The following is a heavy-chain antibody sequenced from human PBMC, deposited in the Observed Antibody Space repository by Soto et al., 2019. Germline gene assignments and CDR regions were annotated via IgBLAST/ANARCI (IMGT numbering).Heavy chain of an antibody. J-gene: IGHJ4*02. Sequence: EVQLLESGGGLVQPGGSLRLSCAASGFTFSSYAMSWVRQAPGKGLEWVSAISGSGGSTYYADSVKGRFTISRDNSKNTLYLQMNSLRAEDTAVYYCAKPRYPDDYVWGSYRPHGFDYWGQGTLVTVSS. V-gene: IGHV3-23*01. D-gene: IGHD3-16*02. CDR1: GFTFSSYA. CDR2: ISGSGGST. CDR3: AKPRYPDDYVWGSYRPHGFDY.